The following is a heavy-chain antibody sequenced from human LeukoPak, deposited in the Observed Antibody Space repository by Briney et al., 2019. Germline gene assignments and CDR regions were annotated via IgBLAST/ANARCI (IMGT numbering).Heavy chain of an antibody. J-gene: IGHJ4*02. V-gene: IGHV4-38-2*01. D-gene: IGHD3-3*01. CDR1: GYSISSGYY. CDR3: ARSFSGYYDFWSGYRSLYY. Sequence: SETLSLTCAVSGYSISSGYYWGWIRQPPGKGLEWIGGIYHSGSTYYNPSLKSRVTISVDTSKNQFSLKLSSVTAADTAVYYCARSFSGYYDFWSGYRSLYYWGRGTLVTVSS. CDR2: IYHSGST.